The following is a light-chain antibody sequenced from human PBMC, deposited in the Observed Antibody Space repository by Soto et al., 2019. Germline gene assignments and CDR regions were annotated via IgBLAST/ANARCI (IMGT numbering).Light chain of an antibody. CDR3: AAWDDSLNGWV. CDR2: SNN. Sequence: QPVLTQPPSASGTPGQRVTISCSGSSSNIGINTVNWYQQLPGTAPKLLIYSNNQRPSGVPDRFSGSKSGTSASLAISGLQSEDEADYYCAAWDDSLNGWVFGGGTMLTVL. CDR1: SSNIGINT. V-gene: IGLV1-44*01. J-gene: IGLJ3*02.